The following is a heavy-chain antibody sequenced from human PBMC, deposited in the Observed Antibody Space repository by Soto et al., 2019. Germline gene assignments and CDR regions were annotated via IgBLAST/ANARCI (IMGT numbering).Heavy chain of an antibody. D-gene: IGHD2-15*01. CDR2: IYPGDSDT. V-gene: IGHV5-51*01. CDR3: ARLDRNCSGGSCYFPDAFDI. Sequence: GESLKISCTGSGYSFTSYWIGWVRQMPGKGLEWMGIIYPGDSDTRYSPSFQGQVTISADKSISTAYLQWSSLKASDTAMYYCARLDRNCSGGSCYFPDAFDIWGQGTMVTVSS. J-gene: IGHJ3*02. CDR1: GYSFTSYW.